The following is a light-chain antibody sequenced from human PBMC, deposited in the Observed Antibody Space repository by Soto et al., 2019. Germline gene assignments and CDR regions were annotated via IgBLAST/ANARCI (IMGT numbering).Light chain of an antibody. J-gene: IGKJ2*01. CDR1: QTISSY. CDR3: QQTYSSPAT. V-gene: IGKV1-39*01. CDR2: GAS. Sequence: DIQMTQSPSSLSASVGDRVTITCRASQTISSYLNWYQQKVGKAPKLLIYGASSLQSGVPSRFSGSGSGTEFTLTISSLQREDFAIYYCQQTYSSPATFGPGTKVEIK.